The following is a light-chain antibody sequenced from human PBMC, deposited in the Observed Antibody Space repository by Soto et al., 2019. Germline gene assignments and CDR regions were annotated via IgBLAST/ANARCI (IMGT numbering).Light chain of an antibody. CDR1: SSDVGGYNF. CDR2: EVT. J-gene: IGLJ1*01. V-gene: IGLV2-14*01. Sequence: QSVLTQPASVSGSPGQSITISCTGTSSDVGGYNFVSWYQQHPGKAPKLIIYEVTHRPSGVSNRFSGSKSGNTASLTISGLPAEDEADYYCSSYTASNILEVFGTGTKVTVL. CDR3: SSYTASNILEV.